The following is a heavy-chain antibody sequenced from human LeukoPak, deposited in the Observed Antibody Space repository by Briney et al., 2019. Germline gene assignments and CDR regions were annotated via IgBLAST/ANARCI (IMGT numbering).Heavy chain of an antibody. V-gene: IGHV3-30*18. CDR1: AFTFSAFG. J-gene: IGHJ4*02. D-gene: IGHD1-26*01. CDR2: ISYDGSNE. CDR3: AKDTRNSGSTPAYYFDN. Sequence: GGSLRLSCAASAFTFSAFGMHWVRQAPGKGLGWGAAISYDGSNEYYRDSVKGRFNISRDNSKNTLYLQINSLRAEDTAVYYCAKDTRNSGSTPAYYFDNWGQGTLVTVSS.